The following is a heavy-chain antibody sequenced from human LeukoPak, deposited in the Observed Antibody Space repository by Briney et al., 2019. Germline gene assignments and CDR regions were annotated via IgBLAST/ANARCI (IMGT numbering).Heavy chain of an antibody. Sequence: GGSLRLSCAASGFTFSSYGMHWARQAPGKGLEFVSAITSNGGSTYYADSVEGRFTISRDNSKNTLYLQMGSLRAEDMAVYYCAKSYSSAYGLPDYWGQGTLVTVSS. CDR1: GFTFSSYG. J-gene: IGHJ4*02. D-gene: IGHD6-19*01. CDR3: AKSYSSAYGLPDY. V-gene: IGHV3-64*02. CDR2: ITSNGGST.